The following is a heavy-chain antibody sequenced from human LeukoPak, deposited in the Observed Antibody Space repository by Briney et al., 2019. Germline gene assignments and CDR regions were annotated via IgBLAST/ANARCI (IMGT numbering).Heavy chain of an antibody. Sequence: ASVKVSCKASGYTFTGYYMHWVRQAPGQGLEWMGWINPNSGGTNYAQKFQGRVTMTRDTSISTAYMELSSLRSEDTAVYYCARGLLAVTDYYYYYMDVWGKGTTVTVSS. CDR3: ARGLLAVTDYYYYYMDV. J-gene: IGHJ6*03. V-gene: IGHV1-2*02. D-gene: IGHD3-3*01. CDR2: INPNSGGT. CDR1: GYTFTGYY.